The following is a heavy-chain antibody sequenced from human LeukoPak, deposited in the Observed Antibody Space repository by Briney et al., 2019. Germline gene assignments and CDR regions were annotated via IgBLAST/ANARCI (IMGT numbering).Heavy chain of an antibody. Sequence: PSQTLSLTCTVSGGSISSGGYYWSWIRQHPGKGLEWIGYICYSGSTYYNPSLKSRVTISVDTSKNQFSLKLSSVTAADTAVYYCARDIHCSSTSCYGSWFDPWGQGTLVTVSS. CDR3: ARDIHCSSTSCYGSWFDP. V-gene: IGHV4-31*03. D-gene: IGHD2-2*01. CDR1: GGSISSGGYY. CDR2: ICYSGST. J-gene: IGHJ5*02.